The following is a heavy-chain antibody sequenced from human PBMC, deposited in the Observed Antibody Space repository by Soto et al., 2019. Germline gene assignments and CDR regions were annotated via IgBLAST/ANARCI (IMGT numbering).Heavy chain of an antibody. CDR2: IIPIFGTA. D-gene: IGHD2-2*01. CDR3: ARCGFVLVPLGYYYGTDV. Sequence: GASVKVSCKASGVTFSSYAICWVRHAPGQGLEWMGGIIPIFGTANYAQKFQGRVTITADESTSTAYMELSSLRSEDTAVYYCARCGFVLVPLGYYYGTDVWGQGTTVTVSS. CDR1: GVTFSSYA. J-gene: IGHJ6*02. V-gene: IGHV1-69*13.